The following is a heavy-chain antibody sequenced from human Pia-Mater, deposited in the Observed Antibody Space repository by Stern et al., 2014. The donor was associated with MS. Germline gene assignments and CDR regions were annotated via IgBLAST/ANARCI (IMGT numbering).Heavy chain of an antibody. D-gene: IGHD4-23*01. CDR3: ARGRGGNYRYYFDY. V-gene: IGHV3-21*02. CDR2: ISSGGSYI. CDR1: GFTFSSYS. J-gene: IGHJ4*02. Sequence: EVQLGESGGGLVKPGGSLRFSCAASGFTFSSYSMNWVRQAPGKGLEWVASISSGGSYIYYADSLKGRFTISRNNAKNSLYLQMNSLRAEDTAVYYCARGRGGNYRYYFDYWGQGTLVTVSS.